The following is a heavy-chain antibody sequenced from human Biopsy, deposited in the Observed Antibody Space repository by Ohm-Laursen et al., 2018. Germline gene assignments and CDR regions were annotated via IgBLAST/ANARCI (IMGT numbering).Heavy chain of an antibody. D-gene: IGHD1-26*01. CDR3: ARGTGRYYVYGAFDI. CDR2: IYTSGSP. V-gene: IGHV4-4*07. Sequence: TLSLTCAVSGDSINNYYWSWIRQPAGKGLEWIGRIYTSGSPNYNLSLESRVTMSVDTSKNQFSRNLRSVTAADTAVYYCARGTGRYYVYGAFDIWGQGTVVTVSS. J-gene: IGHJ3*02. CDR1: GDSINNYY.